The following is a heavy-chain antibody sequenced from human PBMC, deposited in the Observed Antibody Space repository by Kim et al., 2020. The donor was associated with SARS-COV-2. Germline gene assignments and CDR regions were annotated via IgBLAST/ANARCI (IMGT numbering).Heavy chain of an antibody. J-gene: IGHJ4*02. Sequence: GGSLRLSCAASGFTFSSYSMNWVRQAPGKGLEWVSSISSSSSYIYYADSVKGRFTISRDNAKNSLYLQMNSLRAEDTAVYYCARDGGAGITGTHQFDYWGQGTLVTVSS. D-gene: IGHD1-20*01. CDR1: GFTFSSYS. CDR2: ISSSSSYI. CDR3: ARDGGAGITGTHQFDY. V-gene: IGHV3-21*01.